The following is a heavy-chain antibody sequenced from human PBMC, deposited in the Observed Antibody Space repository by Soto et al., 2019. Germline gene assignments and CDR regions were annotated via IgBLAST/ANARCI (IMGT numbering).Heavy chain of an antibody. CDR2: IIADNGNT. Sequence: QVHLVQSGAEEKKPGASVKVSCKASGYTFTSYAIHWVRQAPGQRLEWMGWIIADNGNTKYSQKFQGRVTITRDVPANTASLELISLRSEDTAVYYCARGSGSFFPYFNYWSQGTLVTVSS. V-gene: IGHV1-3*05. D-gene: IGHD1-26*01. CDR3: ARGSGSFFPYFNY. J-gene: IGHJ4*02. CDR1: GYTFTSYA.